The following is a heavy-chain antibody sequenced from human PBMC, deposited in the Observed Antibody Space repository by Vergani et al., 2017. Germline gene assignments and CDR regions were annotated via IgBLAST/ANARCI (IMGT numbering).Heavy chain of an antibody. J-gene: IGHJ4*02. CDR2: IIPILGIA. D-gene: IGHD4-17*01. CDR3: ARVLRTKLPTTVTHIDY. CDR1: GGTFSSYA. V-gene: IGHV1-69*04. Sequence: QVQLVQSGAEVKKPGASVKVSCKASGGTFSSYAISWVRQAPGQGLEWMGRIIPILGIANYAQKFQGRVTITADKSTSTAYIELSSLRSEDTAVYYCARVLRTKLPTTVTHIDYWGQGTLVTVSS.